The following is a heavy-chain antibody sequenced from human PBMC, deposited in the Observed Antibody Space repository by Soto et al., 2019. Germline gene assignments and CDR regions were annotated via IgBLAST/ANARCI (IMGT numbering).Heavy chain of an antibody. CDR2: ISSSSSTI. D-gene: IGHD6-13*01. V-gene: IGHV3-48*02. CDR1: GFTFSSYS. CDR3: ARESVGIAAAFYYYGMDV. Sequence: ETLRLSCAASGFTFSSYSMNWVRQAPGKGLEWVSYISSSSSTIYYADSVKGRFTISRDNAKNSLYLQMNSLRDEDTAVYYCARESVGIAAAFYYYGMDVWGQGTTVTVSS. J-gene: IGHJ6*02.